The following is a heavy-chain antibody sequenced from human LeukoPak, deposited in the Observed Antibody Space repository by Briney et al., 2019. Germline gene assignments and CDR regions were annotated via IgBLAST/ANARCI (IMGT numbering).Heavy chain of an antibody. V-gene: IGHV3-48*03. D-gene: IGHD1-14*01. Sequence: GGSLRLSCAASGFTFSSYEMNWVRQAPGKGLEWVSYISGSGNTIYYADSVKGRFTICRDNAKNSLYLQMNSLRAEDTAVYYCARDSYRGSDYYGMDVWGQGTTVTVSS. J-gene: IGHJ6*02. CDR1: GFTFSSYE. CDR2: ISGSGNTI. CDR3: ARDSYRGSDYYGMDV.